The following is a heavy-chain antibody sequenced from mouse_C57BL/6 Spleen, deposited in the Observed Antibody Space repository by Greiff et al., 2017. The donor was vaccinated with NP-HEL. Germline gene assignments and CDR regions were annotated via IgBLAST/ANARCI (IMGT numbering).Heavy chain of an antibody. CDR3: AKSYGSSFPYYYAMDY. D-gene: IGHD1-1*01. Sequence: QVHVKQSGPGLVQPSQSLSITCTVSGFSLTSYGVHWVRQSPGKGLEWLGVICRGGSTDYNAAFMSSLSITKDNSNSQVFFKMNSLQADDTAIYYGAKSYGSSFPYYYAMDYWGQGTSVTVSS. CDR2: ICRGGST. V-gene: IGHV2-5*01. J-gene: IGHJ4*01. CDR1: GFSLTSYG.